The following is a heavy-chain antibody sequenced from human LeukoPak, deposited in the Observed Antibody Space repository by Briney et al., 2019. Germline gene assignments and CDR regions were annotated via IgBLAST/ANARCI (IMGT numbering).Heavy chain of an antibody. D-gene: IGHD6-19*01. Sequence: GASVKVSCTASGGTFSSYAISWVRQAPGQGLEWMGGIIPIFGTANYAQKFQGRVTITADESTSTAYMELSSLRSEDTAVYYCASHSSGYNWFDPWGQGTLVTVSS. V-gene: IGHV1-69*13. CDR1: GGTFSSYA. CDR3: ASHSSGYNWFDP. J-gene: IGHJ5*02. CDR2: IIPIFGTA.